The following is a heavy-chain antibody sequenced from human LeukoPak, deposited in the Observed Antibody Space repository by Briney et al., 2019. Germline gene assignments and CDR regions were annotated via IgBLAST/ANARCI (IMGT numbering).Heavy chain of an antibody. CDR3: ARVGLQRAFDI. CDR2: ISSSSSYI. CDR1: GFTFSSYS. Sequence: GGPLRLSCAASGFTFSSYSMNWVRQAPGKGLEWVSSISSSSSYIYYADSVKGRFTISRDNAKNSLYLQMNSLRAEDTAVYYCARVGLQRAFDIWGQGAMVTVSS. J-gene: IGHJ3*02. D-gene: IGHD5-18*01. V-gene: IGHV3-21*01.